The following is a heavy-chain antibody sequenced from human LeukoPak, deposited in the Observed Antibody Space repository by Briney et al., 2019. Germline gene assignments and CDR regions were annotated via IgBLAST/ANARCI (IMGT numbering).Heavy chain of an antibody. Sequence: PGGSLRLSCAASGFTFSNYNMNWVRQAPGKGLGWVSSISSSSSYIYYADSVKGRFTISRDNAKNSLYLQMNSLRAEDTAVYYCXXEDYDSSGYYLYWGQGTLVTVSS. D-gene: IGHD3-22*01. CDR2: ISSSSSYI. J-gene: IGHJ4*02. CDR3: XXEDYDSSGYYLY. CDR1: GFTFSNYN. V-gene: IGHV3-21*01.